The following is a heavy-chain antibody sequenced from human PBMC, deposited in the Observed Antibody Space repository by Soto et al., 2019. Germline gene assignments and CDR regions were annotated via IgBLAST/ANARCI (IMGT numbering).Heavy chain of an antibody. Sequence: QVQLVQSGAEVKKPGSSVKVSCKASGGTFSSYAISWVRQAPGQGLEWMGGIIPIFGTANYAQKFQGRVTITADESTSTAYMELSSLRSEDTAVYYCARRARLLEGLAGTGNWFDPWGQGTLVTVSS. CDR3: ARRARLLEGLAGTGNWFDP. V-gene: IGHV1-69*01. J-gene: IGHJ5*02. CDR2: IIPIFGTA. CDR1: GGTFSSYA. D-gene: IGHD6-19*01.